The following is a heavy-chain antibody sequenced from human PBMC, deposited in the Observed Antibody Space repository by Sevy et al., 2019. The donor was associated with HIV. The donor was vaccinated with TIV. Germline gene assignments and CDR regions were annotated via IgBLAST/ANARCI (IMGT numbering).Heavy chain of an antibody. Sequence: SETLSLTCTVSGRSITGYYWTWIRQPPGKGLEWIGYIYYSGSTNYNPSLKSRVTISVDTSKNQFSLELSSVTAADTAVYYCARAPPYYDILTGRGYCDYWGQGTLVTVSS. D-gene: IGHD3-9*01. V-gene: IGHV4-59*01. CDR1: GRSITGYY. CDR3: ARAPPYYDILTGRGYCDY. J-gene: IGHJ4*02. CDR2: IYYSGST.